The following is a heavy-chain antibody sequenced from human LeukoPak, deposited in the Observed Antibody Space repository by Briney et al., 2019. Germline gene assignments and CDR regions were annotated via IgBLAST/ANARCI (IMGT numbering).Heavy chain of an antibody. CDR2: IYYTGST. Sequence: SETLSLTCTVSGASISSYYWSWIRLPPGKGLQWIGHIYYTGSTNYHPSLKSRVTMSVDTSKNQFSLKLTSMTAADTAVYYCVRGRDHPDIWGQGTMVTVSS. CDR1: GASISSYY. V-gene: IGHV4-59*01. J-gene: IGHJ3*02. CDR3: VRGRDHPDI.